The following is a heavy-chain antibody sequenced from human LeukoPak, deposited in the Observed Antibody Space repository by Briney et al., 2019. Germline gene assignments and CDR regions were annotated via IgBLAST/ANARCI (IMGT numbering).Heavy chain of an antibody. CDR1: GFTFSSYT. CDR3: ARDALHTAHFDY. CDR2: VSASSDI. J-gene: IGHJ4*02. V-gene: IGHV3-21*01. Sequence: GGSLRLSCAASGFTFSSYTMNWVRQAPGKGLQWVSTVSASSDIHYSDAVKGRFTISRDKARNSLYLQVNSLRDEDTAVYYCARDALHTAHFDYWGQGTLVTVSS. D-gene: IGHD5-18*01.